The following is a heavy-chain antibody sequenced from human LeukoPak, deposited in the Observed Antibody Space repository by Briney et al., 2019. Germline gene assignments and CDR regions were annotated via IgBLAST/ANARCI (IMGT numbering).Heavy chain of an antibody. Sequence: PSETLSLTCTVSGASISSGNCYWSWIRQPAGKGLEWIGRIYTSGSTNYNPSLKSRVTISIDKSKNQFSLKLSSATAADTAVYYCARDLTVTIPAEGYWGQGTLVTVSS. CDR3: ARDLTVTIPAEGY. J-gene: IGHJ4*02. V-gene: IGHV4-61*02. CDR2: IYTSGST. CDR1: GASISSGNCY. D-gene: IGHD4-17*01.